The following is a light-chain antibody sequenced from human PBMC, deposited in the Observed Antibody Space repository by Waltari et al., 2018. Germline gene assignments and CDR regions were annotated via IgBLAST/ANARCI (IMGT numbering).Light chain of an antibody. CDR3: MQGTHWPYT. Sequence: DVVLTQSSLSLPVTLGQPASISCRSSQSLVPSDGNTSLYLFQHRPGQSPRRLIYKAYNRDGGIPDRFSGSGSGADFTLKISRVEAEDVGVYYCMQGTHWPYTFGQGTKLET. V-gene: IGKV2-30*02. CDR2: KAY. CDR1: QSLVPSDGNTS. J-gene: IGKJ2*01.